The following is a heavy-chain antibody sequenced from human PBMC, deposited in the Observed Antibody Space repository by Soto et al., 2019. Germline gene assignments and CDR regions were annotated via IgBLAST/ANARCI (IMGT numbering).Heavy chain of an antibody. CDR3: ASSYGSGYRAFDY. D-gene: IGHD3-10*01. CDR2: INPILSMS. Sequence: QVQLVQSGAEVKRPGSSVKAPCKASGDTLPFYSINWVRQAPGLGLGWMGRINPILSMSSYAQRFQGRVTMNADKSTSTACMERSSLRSEDTAIYYCASSYGSGYRAFDYWGQGALVTVSS. V-gene: IGHV1-69*02. J-gene: IGHJ4*02. CDR1: GDTLPFYS.